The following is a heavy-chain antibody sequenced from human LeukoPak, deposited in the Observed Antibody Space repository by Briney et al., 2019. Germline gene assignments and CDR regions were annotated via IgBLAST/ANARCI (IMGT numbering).Heavy chain of an antibody. CDR3: ARDPPRVDYGDYWFAPDY. J-gene: IGHJ4*02. CDR2: INPNSGGT. Sequence: GASVKVSCKASGYTFTGYYMHWVRQAPGQGLEWMGWINPNSGGTNYAQKFQGRVTMTRDTSISTAYMELSRLRSDDTAVYYCARDPPRVDYGDYWFAPDYWGQGTLVTVSS. V-gene: IGHV1-2*02. D-gene: IGHD4-17*01. CDR1: GYTFTGYY.